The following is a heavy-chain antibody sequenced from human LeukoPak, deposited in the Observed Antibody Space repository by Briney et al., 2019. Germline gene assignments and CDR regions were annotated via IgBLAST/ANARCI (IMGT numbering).Heavy chain of an antibody. CDR3: ARDGDRIYYYYYYMDV. V-gene: IGHV3-30-3*01. J-gene: IGHJ6*03. Sequence: GGSPRLSCAASGFTFSSYWMHWVRQAPGKGLVWVAVISYDGSNKYYADSVKGRFTISRDNSKNTLYLQMNSLRAEDTAVYYCARDGDRIYYYYYYMDVWGKGTTVTVSS. D-gene: IGHD7-27*01. CDR1: GFTFSSYW. CDR2: ISYDGSNK.